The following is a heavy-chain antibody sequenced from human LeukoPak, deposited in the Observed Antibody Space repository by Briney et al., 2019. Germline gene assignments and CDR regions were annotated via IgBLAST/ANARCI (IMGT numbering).Heavy chain of an antibody. CDR1: GFTFSSYG. V-gene: IGHV3-30*18. J-gene: IGHJ4*02. D-gene: IGHD2-2*01. CDR3: AKDAKERRYCSSTSCYGGPFDY. Sequence: GRSPRLSCAASGFTFSSYGMHWVRQAPGKGLEWVAVISYDGSNKYYADSVKGRFTISRDNSKNTLYLQMNSLRAEDMAVYYCAKDAKERRYCSSTSCYGGPFDYWGQGTLVTVSS. CDR2: ISYDGSNK.